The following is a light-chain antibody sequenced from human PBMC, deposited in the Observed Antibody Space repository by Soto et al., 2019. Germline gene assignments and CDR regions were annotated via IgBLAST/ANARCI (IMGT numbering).Light chain of an antibody. CDR2: DAS. Sequence: EIVLTQSPGTLSLSPGDRAVLSCRASQSVTYNYLAWYQQKLGQAPRLLIYDASSRATGVPDRFSASGSGTDXXLTISRLEPEDFAVYFCQQYFGAPYTFGQGTKLEI. J-gene: IGKJ2*01. V-gene: IGKV3-20*01. CDR1: QSVTYNY. CDR3: QQYFGAPYT.